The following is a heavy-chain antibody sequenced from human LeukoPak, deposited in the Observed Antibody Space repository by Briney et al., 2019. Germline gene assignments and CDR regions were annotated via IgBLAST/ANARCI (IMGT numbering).Heavy chain of an antibody. J-gene: IGHJ4*02. CDR3: AKPPRGSGSYQFDS. D-gene: IGHD1-26*01. CDR1: GFPFSSYA. V-gene: IGHV3-23*01. CDR2: ISGSGGGT. Sequence: GGPLRLSCAASGFPFSSYAMRWLPRAPGKRLEWVSDISGSGGGTYYADSVKGRFTISRDSSKNTLYLQKNSQRAGDAAVFYCAKPPRGSGSYQFDSWGQGTPVTVSS.